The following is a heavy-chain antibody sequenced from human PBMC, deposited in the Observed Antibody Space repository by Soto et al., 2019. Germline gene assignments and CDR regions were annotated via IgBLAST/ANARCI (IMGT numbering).Heavy chain of an antibody. CDR3: ARGHYYDSPRFDP. CDR1: GFTFSSYG. Sequence: QVQLVESGGGVVQPGRSLRLSCAASGFTFSSYGMHWVRQAPGKGLEWVAVISYDGSNKYYADSVKGRFTTSRDNSKNTLYLQMNSLRAEDTAVYYCARGHYYDSPRFDPWGQGTLVTVSS. CDR2: ISYDGSNK. D-gene: IGHD3-22*01. V-gene: IGHV3-30*03. J-gene: IGHJ5*02.